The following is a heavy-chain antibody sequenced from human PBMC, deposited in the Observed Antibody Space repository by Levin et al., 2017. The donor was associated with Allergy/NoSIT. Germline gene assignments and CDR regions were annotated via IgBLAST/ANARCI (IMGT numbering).Heavy chain of an antibody. CDR2: ISHSGST. J-gene: IGHJ4*02. D-gene: IGHD3-22*01. Sequence: SETLSLTCAVYGGSFSGYYWSWIRQPPGKGLEWIGEISHSGSTNFNPSLKSRVTISLDTSKNQFSLKLSSVTAADTAVYYCARGEHYYDSSGYDYWGQGTLVTVSS. V-gene: IGHV4-34*01. CDR3: ARGEHYYDSSGYDY. CDR1: GGSFSGYY.